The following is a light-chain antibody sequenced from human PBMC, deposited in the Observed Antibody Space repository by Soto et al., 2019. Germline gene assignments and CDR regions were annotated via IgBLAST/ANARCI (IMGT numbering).Light chain of an antibody. Sequence: DIQMTQSPSTLSGSVGDRVTITWRASQTISSWLAWYQQKPGKAPKLLIYKASTLKSGVPSRFSGSGSGTEFTLTISSLQPEDFATYYCQQANSFPLTFGGGTKVDIK. J-gene: IGKJ4*01. CDR3: QQANSFPLT. CDR2: KAS. V-gene: IGKV1-5*03. CDR1: QTISSW.